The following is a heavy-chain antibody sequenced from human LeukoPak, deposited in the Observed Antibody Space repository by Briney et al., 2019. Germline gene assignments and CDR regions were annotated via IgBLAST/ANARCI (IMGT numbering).Heavy chain of an antibody. CDR2: IKSRTDGGTA. CDR1: GFTFSSYA. J-gene: IGHJ6*02. Sequence: GGSLRLSCAASGFTFSSYAMSWVRQAPGKGLEWVGRIKSRTDGGTADYAAPVKGRFTISRDDSKNTLYPQMNSLKIEDTAAYYCTKPDLLWFGEDVWGQGTTVTVSS. CDR3: TKPDLLWFGEDV. V-gene: IGHV3-15*01. D-gene: IGHD3-10*01.